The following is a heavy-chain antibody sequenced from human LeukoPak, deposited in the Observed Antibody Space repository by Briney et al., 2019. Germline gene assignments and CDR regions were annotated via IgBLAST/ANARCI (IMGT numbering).Heavy chain of an antibody. CDR2: IYYSGST. J-gene: IGHJ4*02. Sequence: SDSLSLTCTVSGDSISSVGNYWSWLRQPPGKGLEWIGYIYYSGSTYYNPSLKSRVTISVDTSKNQFSLKLSSVTAADTAVYYCARGSTVTTGDYWGQGTLVTVSS. CDR3: ARGSTVTTGDY. CDR1: GDSISSVGNY. D-gene: IGHD4-17*01. V-gene: IGHV4-30-4*02.